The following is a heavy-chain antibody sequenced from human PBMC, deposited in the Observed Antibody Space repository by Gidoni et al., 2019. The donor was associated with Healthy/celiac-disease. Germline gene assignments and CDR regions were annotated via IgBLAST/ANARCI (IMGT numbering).Heavy chain of an antibody. V-gene: IGHV1-3*01. CDR3: AREGFGSSGWLGDWFDP. D-gene: IGHD6-19*01. CDR2: INAGNGNT. Sequence: QVQLVQAGAEVTKPGASVKVSCKASGYTFTSYAMHWVRQAPGQRLEWMGWINAGNGNTKYSQKFQGRVTITRDTSASTAYMELSSLRSEDTAVYYCAREGFGSSGWLGDWFDPWGQGTLVTVSS. CDR1: GYTFTSYA. J-gene: IGHJ5*02.